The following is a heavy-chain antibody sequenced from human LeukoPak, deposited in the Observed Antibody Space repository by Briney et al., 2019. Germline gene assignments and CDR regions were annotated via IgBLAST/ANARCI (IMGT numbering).Heavy chain of an antibody. CDR2: VTGSGGAR. J-gene: IGHJ5*02. CDR1: GFTFSSYA. V-gene: IGHV3-23*01. CDR3: ARGRGYCSGGSCYPVDP. Sequence: GGSLRLSCAASGFTFSSYAMSWVRQAPGKGLEWVSTVTGSGGARYSADSAKGRFTISRDNSKNTLYLQMNSLRAEDTAVYYCARGRGYCSGGSCYPVDPWGQGTLVTVSS. D-gene: IGHD2-15*01.